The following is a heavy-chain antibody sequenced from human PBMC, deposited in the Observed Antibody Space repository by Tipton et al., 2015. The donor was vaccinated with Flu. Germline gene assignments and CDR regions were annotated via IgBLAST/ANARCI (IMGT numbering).Heavy chain of an antibody. Sequence: TLSLTCTVSGGSISSYYWSWIRQPAGKGLEWIGRIYSSGSTNYNPSPKGRVTMSVDTSKNEFSLKLNSVTAADTAVYYWARASGSGTYVIFDYWGQGTLVTVSS. CDR2: IYSSGST. V-gene: IGHV4-4*07. J-gene: IGHJ4*02. CDR1: GGSISSYY. D-gene: IGHD3-10*01. CDR3: ARASGSGTYVIFDY.